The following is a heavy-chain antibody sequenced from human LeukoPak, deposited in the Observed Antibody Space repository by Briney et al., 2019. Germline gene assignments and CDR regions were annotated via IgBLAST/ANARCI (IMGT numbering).Heavy chain of an antibody. CDR1: GGSISSSSYY. CDR3: AREASMPLYFQH. CDR2: INHSGST. D-gene: IGHD2-2*01. J-gene: IGHJ1*01. V-gene: IGHV4-39*07. Sequence: PSETLSLTRTVSGGSISSSSYYWGWIRQPPGKGLEWIGEINHSGSTNYNPSLKSRVTISVDTSKNQFSLKLSSVTAADTAVYYCAREASMPLYFQHWGQGTLVTVSS.